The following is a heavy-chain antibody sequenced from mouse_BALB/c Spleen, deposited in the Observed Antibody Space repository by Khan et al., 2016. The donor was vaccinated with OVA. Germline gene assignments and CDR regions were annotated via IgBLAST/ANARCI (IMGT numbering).Heavy chain of an antibody. CDR3: TRGVHGSPFDY. V-gene: IGHV1-18*01. D-gene: IGHD1-1*01. Sequence: EVQLQESGPELVKPGASVKISCKASGYTFTDYNMDWVKQSHGKSLEWIGDITPNNGGTIYNQKFKGKATLTVDKSSSTAYMELSSLTSEDTAVYYSTRGVHGSPFDYWGQGTTLTVSS. CDR2: ITPNNGGT. CDR1: GYTFTDYN. J-gene: IGHJ2*01.